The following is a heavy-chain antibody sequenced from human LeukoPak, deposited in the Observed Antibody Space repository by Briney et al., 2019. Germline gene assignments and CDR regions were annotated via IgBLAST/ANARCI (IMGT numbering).Heavy chain of an antibody. CDR2: INHSGST. V-gene: IGHV4-34*01. CDR1: GFTYSNAW. J-gene: IGHJ5*02. CDR3: ARDSSGWYYWFDP. D-gene: IGHD6-19*01. Sequence: GSLRLSCATSGFTYSNAWMNWVRQAPGKGLEWIGEINHSGSTNYNPSLKSRVTISVDTSKNQFSLKLSSVTAADTAVYYCARDSSGWYYWFDPWGQGTLVTVSS.